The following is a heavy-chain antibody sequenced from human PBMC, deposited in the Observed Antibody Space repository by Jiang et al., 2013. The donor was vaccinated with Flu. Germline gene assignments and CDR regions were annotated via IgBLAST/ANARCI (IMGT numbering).Heavy chain of an antibody. CDR3: AADIFTRLRGAFDI. CDR1: GFTFTSSA. V-gene: IGHV1-58*02. CDR2: IVVGSGNT. D-gene: IGHD3-16*01. Sequence: SGAEVKKPGTSVKVSCKASGFTFTSSAMQWVRQARGQRLEWIGWIVVGSGNTNYAQKFQERVTITRDMSTSTAYMELSSLRSEDTAVYYCAADIFTRLRGAFDIWGQGTMVTVSS. J-gene: IGHJ3*02.